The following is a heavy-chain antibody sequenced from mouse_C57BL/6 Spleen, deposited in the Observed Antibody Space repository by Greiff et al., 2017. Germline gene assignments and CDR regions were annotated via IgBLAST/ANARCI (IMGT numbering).Heavy chain of an antibody. CDR1: GFTFSSYT. Sequence: EVQRVESGGGLVKPGGSLKLSCAASGFTFSSYTMSWVRQTPEKRLEWVATISGGGGNTYSPDRVKGRFTISLDNAKNTVYLQISSLMSEDTALYYCARHAMTTVVGPGFAYWGQGTLVTVSA. J-gene: IGHJ3*01. CDR2: ISGGGGNT. CDR3: ARHAMTTVVGPGFAY. D-gene: IGHD1-1*01. V-gene: IGHV5-9*01.